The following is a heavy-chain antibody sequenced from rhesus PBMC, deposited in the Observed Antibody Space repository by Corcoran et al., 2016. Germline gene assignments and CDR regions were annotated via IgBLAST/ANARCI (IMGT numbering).Heavy chain of an antibody. CDR3: ASDRAGGYSYGRTFDY. D-gene: IGHD5-36*01. CDR2: LYGSGSTT. J-gene: IGHJ4*01. V-gene: IGHV4-169*02. Sequence: QLQLQESGPGLVKPSEPLSVTCAVSGGSISSSYWSWIRQAPGKGLEWIGYLYGSGSTTNDNPSIKSRVTLAVDTSKNQLSRKLSSVTAADTAVYYCASDRAGGYSYGRTFDYWGQGVLVTVSS. CDR1: GGSISSSY.